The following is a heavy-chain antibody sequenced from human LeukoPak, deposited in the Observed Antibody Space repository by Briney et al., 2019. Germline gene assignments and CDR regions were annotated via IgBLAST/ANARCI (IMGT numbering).Heavy chain of an antibody. J-gene: IGHJ4*02. Sequence: SETLSLTCTVSGGSISSYYWSWIRQPPGKGLEWIGSIYYSGSTYYNPSLKSRVTISVDTSKNQFSLKLSSVTAADTAVYYCARGVNRPRYYFDYWGQGTLVTVSS. CDR3: ARGVNRPRYYFDY. CDR2: IYYSGST. D-gene: IGHD3-3*01. V-gene: IGHV4-59*08. CDR1: GGSISSYY.